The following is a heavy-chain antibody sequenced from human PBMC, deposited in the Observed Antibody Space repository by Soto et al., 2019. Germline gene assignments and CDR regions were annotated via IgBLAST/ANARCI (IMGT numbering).Heavy chain of an antibody. V-gene: IGHV4-59*01. D-gene: IGHD2-15*01. CDR3: ARGLVVAAFDY. CDR2: IYYSGST. CDR1: GCSISSYY. J-gene: IGHJ4*02. Sequence: QVQLQESGPGLVKPSETLSLTCTVSGCSISSYYWSWIRQPPGKGLEWIGYIYYSGSTNYNPSLKSRVTISVDTSKNQFSLKLSSVTAADTAVYYCARGLVVAAFDYWGQGTLVTVSS.